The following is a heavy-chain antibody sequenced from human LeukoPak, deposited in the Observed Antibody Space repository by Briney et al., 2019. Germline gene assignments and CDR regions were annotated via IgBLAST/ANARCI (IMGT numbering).Heavy chain of an antibody. CDR1: GFTFGRHW. D-gene: IGHD3-22*01. J-gene: IGHJ4*02. Sequence: AGGSLRLSCAASGFTFGRHWMTWVRQAPGKGLEWVANIKHDGSEKNYVDSVKGRFTISRDNAKNTLYLQMNSLRAEDTAVYYCATPLDYYDRSDSHQGGDWGQGTLVTVSS. CDR3: ATPLDYYDRSDSHQGGD. V-gene: IGHV3-7*03. CDR2: IKHDGSEK.